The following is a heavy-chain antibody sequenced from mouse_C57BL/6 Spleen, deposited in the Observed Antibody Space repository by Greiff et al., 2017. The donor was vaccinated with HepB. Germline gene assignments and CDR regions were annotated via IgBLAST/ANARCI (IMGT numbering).Heavy chain of an antibody. CDR1: GFTFSSYA. V-gene: IGHV5-4*03. J-gene: IGHJ3*01. D-gene: IGHD2-3*01. Sequence: EVKLVESGGGLVKPGGSLKLSCAASGFTFSSYAMSWVRQTPEKRLEWVATISAGGSYTYYPDNVKGRFTISRDNAKNNLYLQMSHLKSEDTAMYYCARADGYYFAYWGQGTLVTVSA. CDR2: ISAGGSYT. CDR3: ARADGYYFAY.